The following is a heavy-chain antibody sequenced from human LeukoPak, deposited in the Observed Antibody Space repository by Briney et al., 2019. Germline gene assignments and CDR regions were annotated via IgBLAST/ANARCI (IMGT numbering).Heavy chain of an antibody. CDR3: ARASPRLDYDSSGYYYVLDY. D-gene: IGHD3-22*01. CDR1: GGSISSYY. V-gene: IGHV4-59*01. Sequence: SETLSLTCTVSGGSISSYYWSWIRQPPGKGLEWIGYIYYSGSTNYNPSLKRRVTISVDTSKNQFSLKLSSVTAADTAVYYCARASPRLDYDSSGYYYVLDYWGQGTLVTVSS. J-gene: IGHJ4*02. CDR2: IYYSGST.